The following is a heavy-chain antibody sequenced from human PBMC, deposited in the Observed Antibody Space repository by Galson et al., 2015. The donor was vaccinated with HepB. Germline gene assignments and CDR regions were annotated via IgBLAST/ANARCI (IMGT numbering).Heavy chain of an antibody. CDR2: ISYDGSNK. J-gene: IGHJ6*03. Sequence: SLRLSCAASGFTFSSYAMHWVRQAPGKGLEWVAVISYDGSNKYYADSVKGRFTISRDNSKNTLYLQMNSLRAEDTAVYYCARAQGPPPYYYYYMDVWGKGTTVTVSS. CDR1: GFTFSSYA. CDR3: ARAQGPPPYYYYYMDV. V-gene: IGHV3-30-3*01.